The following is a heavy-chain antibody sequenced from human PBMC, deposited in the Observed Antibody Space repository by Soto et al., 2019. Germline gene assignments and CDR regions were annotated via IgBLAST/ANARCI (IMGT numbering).Heavy chain of an antibody. J-gene: IGHJ5*02. Sequence: SETLSLTCTVSGASMNSYHWSWIRQPAGKGLEWIGHIHSSGSTNYNPSLKSRVTMSVDTSKDQFSLRLMSLTAADTAVYYCARDQGVAAAGITWFDPWGQGSRVTVSS. CDR2: IHSSGST. CDR3: ARDQGVAAAGITWFDP. D-gene: IGHD6-13*01. CDR1: GASMNSYH. V-gene: IGHV4-4*07.